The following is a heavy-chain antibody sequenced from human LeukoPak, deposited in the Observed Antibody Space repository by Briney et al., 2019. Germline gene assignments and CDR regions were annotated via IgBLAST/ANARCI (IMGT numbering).Heavy chain of an antibody. J-gene: IGHJ6*03. Sequence: PGGSLRLSCAASGFTFSSYWMSWVRQAPGKGLEGVANIKQDGGEKYYVDSVKCRFTISRDNAKNSLYLQMNSLRAEDTAVYYCARDPVWYDILTSYYNRYMDVWGKGTTVTVSS. CDR1: GFTFSSYW. CDR3: ARDPVWYDILTSYYNRYMDV. CDR2: IKQDGGEK. V-gene: IGHV3-7*01. D-gene: IGHD3-9*01.